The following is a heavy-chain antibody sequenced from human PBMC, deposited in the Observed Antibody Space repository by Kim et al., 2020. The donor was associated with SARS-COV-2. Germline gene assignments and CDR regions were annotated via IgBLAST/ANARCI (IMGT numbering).Heavy chain of an antibody. J-gene: IGHJ6*02. V-gene: IGHV3-11*05. Sequence: VKGRFTNSRGNAKNSLYLQMSSLRAEDTAVYYCARDGIAVAGYYYYYGMDVWGQGTTVTVSS. CDR3: ARDGIAVAGYYYYYGMDV. D-gene: IGHD6-19*01.